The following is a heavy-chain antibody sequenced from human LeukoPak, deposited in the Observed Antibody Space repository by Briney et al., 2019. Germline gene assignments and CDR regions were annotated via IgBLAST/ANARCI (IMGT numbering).Heavy chain of an antibody. CDR2: IKSKTDGGTT. CDR3: TTGDDILTGYYNLDLPLDY. Sequence: SGGSLRLSCAASGFTFSNAWMSWVRQAPGKGLEWVGRIKSKTDGGTTDYAAPVKGRFTISRDDSKNTLYLQMNSLKTEDTAVYYCTTGDDILTGYYNLDLPLDYWGQGTLVTASS. CDR1: GFTFSNAW. D-gene: IGHD3-9*01. V-gene: IGHV3-15*01. J-gene: IGHJ4*02.